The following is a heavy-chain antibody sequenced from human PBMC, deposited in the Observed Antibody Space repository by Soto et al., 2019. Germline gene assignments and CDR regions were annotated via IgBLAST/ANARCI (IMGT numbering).Heavy chain of an antibody. J-gene: IGHJ6*02. V-gene: IGHV3-73*01. CDR3: TTNFYSDHGMDV. D-gene: IGHD4-17*01. CDR1: GFTFRSYA. Sequence: GGSLRLSCAASGFTFRSYAMHWVRQASGKGLEWVGRIRSKANSYATAYAASVKGRFTISRDDSKNTAYLQMNSLKTEDTAVYYCTTNFYSDHGMDVWGQGTTVTVSS. CDR2: IRSKANSYAT.